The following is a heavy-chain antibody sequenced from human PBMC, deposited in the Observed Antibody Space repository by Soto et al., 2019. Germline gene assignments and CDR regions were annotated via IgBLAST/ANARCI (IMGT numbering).Heavy chain of an antibody. CDR3: ERDDAYYDILTDFYFDY. J-gene: IGHJ4*02. CDR1: GFTFSIYA. D-gene: IGHD3-9*01. CDR2: ISGSGGST. V-gene: IGHV3-23*01. Sequence: EVQFLESGGGLVQPGGSLRLSCAASGFTFSIYAMSWVRRAPGKGLEWVSSISGSGGSTYYADSVKGRFTISRDNSKNTLYQEMNSLRAEDTAVYYCERDDAYYDILTDFYFDYWGQGTLVAVSS.